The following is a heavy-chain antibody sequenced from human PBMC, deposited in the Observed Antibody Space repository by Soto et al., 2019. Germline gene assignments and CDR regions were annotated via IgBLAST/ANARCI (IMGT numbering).Heavy chain of an antibody. J-gene: IGHJ4*02. CDR2: IYSGGSA. V-gene: IGHV3-66*01. D-gene: IGHD6-19*01. CDR3: ARDRDSSGWSRGFDY. CDR1: GLIVSSNY. Sequence: EVQLVESGGGLVQPGGSLRLSCAASGLIVSSNYMNWVRQAPGKGLEWVSVIYSGGSAYYADSVKGRFTISRDNSQNTLYLQMNNLRADDTAVYYCARDRDSSGWSRGFDYWGQGTLVTVSS.